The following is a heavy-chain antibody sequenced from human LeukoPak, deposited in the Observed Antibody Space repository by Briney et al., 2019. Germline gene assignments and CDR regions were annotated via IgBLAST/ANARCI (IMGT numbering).Heavy chain of an antibody. V-gene: IGHV1-69*05. D-gene: IGHD6-6*01. CDR1: GGTFSSYA. J-gene: IGHJ3*02. CDR3: AAYSSSMAAFDI. Sequence: ASVKVSCKASGGTFSSYAISWVRQAPGQGLEWMGGIVPIFETANYAQKFQGRVTITTEESTRTAYMELSSLGSDDTAMYYCAAYSSSMAAFDIWGQGTMVTVSS. CDR2: IVPIFETA.